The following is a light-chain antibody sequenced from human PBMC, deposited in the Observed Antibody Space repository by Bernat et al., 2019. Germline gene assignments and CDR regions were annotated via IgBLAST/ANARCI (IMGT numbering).Light chain of an antibody. V-gene: IGLV3-21*03. Sequence: SYVLTQPPSVPVAPGKTARITCGGHNSGSKSVHWYQQKPGQAPVLGVNDDTARPPGIPQRVSGSNSGQTATLTISRVEAGDVADSYCYVWVSSSDHPVFVGGTKLSVL. CDR2: DDT. J-gene: IGLJ3*02. CDR3: YVWVSSSDHPV. CDR1: NSGSKS.